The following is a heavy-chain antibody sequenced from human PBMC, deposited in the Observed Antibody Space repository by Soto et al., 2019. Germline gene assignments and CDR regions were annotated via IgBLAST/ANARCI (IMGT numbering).Heavy chain of an antibody. CDR2: IKQDESDK. D-gene: IGHD3-16*02. J-gene: IGHJ5*02. Sequence: DGSLVLSCAASGFTFSSYAMSWVRPAPGKGLEWVANIKQDESDKYYVDSVKGRFTISRDNAKNALYLQMNSLRVEDTAVYYCAAYCYTMTCTHFHGYSWGQGTQVTVSS. V-gene: IGHV3-7*03. CDR3: AAYCYTMTCTHFHGYS. CDR1: GFTFSSYA.